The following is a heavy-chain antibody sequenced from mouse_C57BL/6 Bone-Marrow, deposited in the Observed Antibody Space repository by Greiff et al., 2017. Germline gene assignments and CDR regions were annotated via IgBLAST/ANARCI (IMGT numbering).Heavy chain of an antibody. J-gene: IGHJ2*01. V-gene: IGHV1-82*01. D-gene: IGHD2-2*01. CDR2: IYPGDGAT. CDR3: ARSYGYDDYFDC. CDR1: GYAFSSSW. Sequence: VQLQQSGPELVKPGASVKISCKASGYAFSSSWMNWVKQRPGKGLEWIGRIYPGDGATNYNGKFKGKATLTADKSSSTAYMQLSSLTSEDSAVYFCARSYGYDDYFDCWGQGTTLTVST.